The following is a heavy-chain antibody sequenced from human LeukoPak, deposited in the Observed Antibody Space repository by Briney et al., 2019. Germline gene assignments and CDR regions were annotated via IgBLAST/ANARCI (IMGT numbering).Heavy chain of an antibody. Sequence: GGSLRLSCAASGFTFSSYAMSWVRQAPGKGLEWVSAISGSGGSTYYADSVKGRFTISRDNAKNSLYLQMNSLRAEDTAVYYCARGVAAAEAFDIWGQGTMVTVSS. CDR3: ARGVAAAEAFDI. CDR2: ISGSGGST. J-gene: IGHJ3*02. CDR1: GFTFSSYA. D-gene: IGHD6-13*01. V-gene: IGHV3-23*01.